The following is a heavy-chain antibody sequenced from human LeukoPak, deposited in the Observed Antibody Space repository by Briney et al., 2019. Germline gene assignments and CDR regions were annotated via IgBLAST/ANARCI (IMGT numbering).Heavy chain of an antibody. V-gene: IGHV4-59*08. Sequence: PSETLSLTCTGSGVSFNNYYWTWVRQTPGKGLECIGYIYYTGSTNYNPSLKSRITMSADTSTNQFSLKLSSVTAADTAVYYCARLSSGSNPPFDYWGQGTLVTVSS. D-gene: IGHD3-22*01. CDR3: ARLSSGSNPPFDY. CDR1: GVSFNNYY. J-gene: IGHJ4*02. CDR2: IYYTGST.